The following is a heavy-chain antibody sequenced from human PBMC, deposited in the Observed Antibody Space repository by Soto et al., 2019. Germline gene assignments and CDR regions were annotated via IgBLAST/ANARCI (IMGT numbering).Heavy chain of an antibody. CDR1: GGTFSSYA. CDR2: IIPIFGTA. CDR3: ASSDAGYSSSYYYYYGMDV. J-gene: IGHJ6*02. V-gene: IGHV1-69*12. D-gene: IGHD6-13*01. Sequence: QVQLVQSGAEVKKPGSSVKVSCKASGGTFSSYAISWVRQAPGQGLEWMGGIIPIFGTANYAQKFQGRVTTTADRCTSTAYMGLSSLRSEDTAVYYCASSDAGYSSSYYYYYGMDVWGQGTTVTVSS.